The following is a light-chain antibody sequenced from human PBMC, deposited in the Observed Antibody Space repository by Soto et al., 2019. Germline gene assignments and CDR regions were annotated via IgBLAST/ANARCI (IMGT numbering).Light chain of an antibody. CDR3: AAWDDSLNGFYV. V-gene: IGLV1-44*01. CDR1: SSNIGSNT. J-gene: IGLJ1*01. CDR2: SNN. Sequence: QSALTQPPSASGTPGQRVAISCSGSSSNIGSNTVNWYQQFPETAPKLLIYSNNQRPSGVPDRFSGSKSGTSASLAISGLQSEDEADYYCAAWDDSLNGFYVFGTGTQLTVL.